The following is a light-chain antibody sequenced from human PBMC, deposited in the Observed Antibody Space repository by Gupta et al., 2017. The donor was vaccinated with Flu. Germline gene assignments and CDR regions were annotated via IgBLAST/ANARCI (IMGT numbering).Light chain of an antibody. CDR3: QQYGNSAFT. CDR2: GAS. V-gene: IGKV3-20*01. J-gene: IGKJ3*01. Sequence: PGERATLSCRASQSISRSYLAWYQQKPGQAPRLLIYGASSRATGIPDRFSGSGSGTDFTLTISRLEPEDFAVYYCQQYGNSAFTFGPGTKVDIK. CDR1: QSISRSY.